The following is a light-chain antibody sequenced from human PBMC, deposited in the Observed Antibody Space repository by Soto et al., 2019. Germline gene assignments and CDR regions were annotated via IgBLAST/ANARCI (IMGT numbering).Light chain of an antibody. V-gene: IGKV1-5*01. CDR2: DAS. CDR3: QHYNSYGT. Sequence: DIRMTQSPSTLSSSFGDTGTVTGRASQSVSGWFAWYQQKPEEAPKLLIYDASALPRGVPSRFSGSGSGTEFTLTISSLQPDDFATYYCQHYNSYGTFGQGTKVDIK. J-gene: IGKJ1*01. CDR1: QSVSGW.